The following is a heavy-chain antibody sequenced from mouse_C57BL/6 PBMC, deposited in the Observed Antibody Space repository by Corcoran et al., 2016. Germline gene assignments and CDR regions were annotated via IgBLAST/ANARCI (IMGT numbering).Heavy chain of an antibody. CDR1: GYTFTDYY. J-gene: IGHJ4*01. CDR2: IYPGSGNT. V-gene: IGHV1-84*01. CDR3: ARFRYYGSSYPYAMDY. D-gene: IGHD1-1*01. Sequence: QIQLQQSGPEPVKPGASVKISCKASGYTFTDYYINWVKQRPGQGLEWIGWIYPGSGNTKYNEKFKGKATLTVDTSSSTAYMQLSSLTSEDSAVYFCARFRYYGSSYPYAMDYWGQGTSVTVSS.